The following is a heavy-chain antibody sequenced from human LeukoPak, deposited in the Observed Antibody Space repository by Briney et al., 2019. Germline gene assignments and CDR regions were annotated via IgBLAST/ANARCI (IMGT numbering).Heavy chain of an antibody. CDR2: IYSGGST. CDR3: YGSGSMVDAFDI. V-gene: IGHV3-66*01. Sequence: GGSLRLSCAASGFTVSSNYMSWLRQAPGKGLEWVSVIYSGGSTYYADSVKGRFTISRDNSKNTLYLQMNSLRAEDTAVYYCYGSGSMVDAFDIWGQGTMVTVSS. CDR1: GFTVSSNY. D-gene: IGHD3-10*01. J-gene: IGHJ3*02.